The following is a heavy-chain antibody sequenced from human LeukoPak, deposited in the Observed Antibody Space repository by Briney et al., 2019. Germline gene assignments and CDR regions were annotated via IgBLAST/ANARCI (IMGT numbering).Heavy chain of an antibody. CDR3: ARAGYASGSYSLDGAYDI. CDR2: IGSAGDT. CDR1: GFTFDTYD. Sequence: PGGSLRLSCAASGFTFDTYDMHWVRQPTGKRLEWVSAIGSAGDTYYPASVKGRFTISRENAENSLYLQMNSLRVEDTAMYYCARAGYASGSYSLDGAYDIWGQGTKVTVS. D-gene: IGHD3-10*01. V-gene: IGHV3-13*01. J-gene: IGHJ3*02.